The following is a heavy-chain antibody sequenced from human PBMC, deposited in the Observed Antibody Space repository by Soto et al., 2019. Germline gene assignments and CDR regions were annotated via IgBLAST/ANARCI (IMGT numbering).Heavy chain of an antibody. Sequence: ASVKVSCKSSGYTFTSYYMHWVRQAPGQGLEWMGIINPSGGSTTYAQKFQGRVTMTRDTSTSTVYMELSSLRSEDTAVYYCARGDIVAILGMDVWGQGTTVTVS. V-gene: IGHV1-46*01. CDR2: INPSGGST. CDR3: ARGDIVAILGMDV. D-gene: IGHD5-12*01. J-gene: IGHJ6*02. CDR1: GYTFTSYY.